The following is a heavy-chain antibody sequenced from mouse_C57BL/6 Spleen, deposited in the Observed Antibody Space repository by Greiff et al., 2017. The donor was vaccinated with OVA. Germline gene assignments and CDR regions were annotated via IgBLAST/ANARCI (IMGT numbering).Heavy chain of an antibody. CDR2: IDPNSGGT. Sequence: QVQLQQPGAELVKPGASVKLSCKASGYTFTSYWMHWVKQRPGRGLEWIGRIDPNSGGTKYNEKFKSKATLTVDKPSSPAYMQLSSLTSEDAAVYYCASEVIAMDYWGQGTSVTVSS. V-gene: IGHV1-72*01. CDR3: ASEVIAMDY. D-gene: IGHD2-2*01. CDR1: GYTFTSYW. J-gene: IGHJ4*01.